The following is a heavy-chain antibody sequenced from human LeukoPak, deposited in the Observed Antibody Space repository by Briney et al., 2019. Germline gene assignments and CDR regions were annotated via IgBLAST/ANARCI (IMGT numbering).Heavy chain of an antibody. CDR3: AGVPNNYYFDY. Sequence: SETLSLTCTVSGGSISSDYWSWIRQPPGKGLEWIGYVYYSGSTNYNPSLKSRVTISVDTSKNQFSLKLSSVTAADTAVYYCAGVPNNYYFDYWGQGTPVTVSS. CDR2: VYYSGST. V-gene: IGHV4-59*01. J-gene: IGHJ4*02. D-gene: IGHD1/OR15-1a*01. CDR1: GGSISSDY.